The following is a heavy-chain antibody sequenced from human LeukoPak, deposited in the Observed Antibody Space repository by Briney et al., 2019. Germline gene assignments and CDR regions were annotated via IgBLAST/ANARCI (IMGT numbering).Heavy chain of an antibody. J-gene: IGHJ6*03. Sequence: PSETLSLTCTVSGGSISSSSYYWGWIRQPPGKGLEWIGSIYYSGSTYYNPSLKSRVTISVDTSKNQFSLKLSSVTAADTAVYYCARHSPIVATAQRRAPDYYYYYMDVWGKGTTVTISS. CDR2: IYYSGST. V-gene: IGHV4-39*01. CDR1: GGSISSSSYY. CDR3: ARHSPIVATAQRRAPDYYYYYMDV. D-gene: IGHD5-12*01.